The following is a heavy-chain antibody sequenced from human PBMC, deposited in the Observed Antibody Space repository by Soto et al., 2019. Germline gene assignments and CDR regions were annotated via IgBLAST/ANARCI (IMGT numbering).Heavy chain of an antibody. Sequence: PSETLSLTCTVSGGSISSSSYYWGWIRQPPGKGLEWIGEINHSGSTNYNPSLKSRVTISVDTSKNQFSLKLTSVTAADTAVYYCARDKITGLLDQWGQGTLVTVSS. CDR3: ARDKITGLLDQ. CDR2: INHSGST. V-gene: IGHV4-39*07. J-gene: IGHJ4*02. CDR1: GGSISSSSYY. D-gene: IGHD2-8*02.